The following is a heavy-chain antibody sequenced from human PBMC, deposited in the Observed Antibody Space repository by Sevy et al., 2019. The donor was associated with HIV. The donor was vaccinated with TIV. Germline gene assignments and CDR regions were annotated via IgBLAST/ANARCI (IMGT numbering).Heavy chain of an antibody. CDR1: GGSISSYY. D-gene: IGHD3-10*01. V-gene: IGHV4-59*13. J-gene: IGHJ4*02. CDR2: IYYSGST. Sequence: SETLSLTCTVSGGSISSYYWSWIRQPPGKGLEWIGYIYYSGSTNYNPSLKSRVTISVDTSKNQFSLKLGSVTAADTAVYYCARRSGFGEVLGDHFDYWGQGTLVTVSS. CDR3: ARRSGFGEVLGDHFDY.